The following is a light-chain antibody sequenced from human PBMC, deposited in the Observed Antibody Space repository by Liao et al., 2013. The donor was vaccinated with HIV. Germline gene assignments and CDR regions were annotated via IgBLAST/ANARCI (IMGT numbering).Light chain of an antibody. V-gene: IGLV3-21*04. Sequence: SYELTQSPSVSVAPGTTATITCVGNNIGRNSVHWYLQKSGQAPLLVIYYDSDRPSGIPERFSGSNSGNTATLTISRVEAGDEADYYCQVWDTSSDHPYYVFGTGTKVTVL. CDR2: YDS. CDR3: QVWDTSSDHPYYV. J-gene: IGLJ1*01. CDR1: NIGRNS.